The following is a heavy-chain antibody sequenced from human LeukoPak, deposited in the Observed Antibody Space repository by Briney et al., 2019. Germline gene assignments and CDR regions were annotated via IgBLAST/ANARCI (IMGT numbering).Heavy chain of an antibody. CDR2: INHSGST. Sequence: SETLSLTCAVYGGSFSGYYWRWIRQPPGKGLEWIGEINHSGSTNYNPSLKSRVTISVDTSKNQFSLKLCSVTAADTAVYYCASTGYCSGGSSAPDDWGQGTLVTVSS. CDR1: GGSFSGYY. J-gene: IGHJ4*02. D-gene: IGHD2-15*01. V-gene: IGHV4-34*01. CDR3: ASTGYCSGGSSAPDD.